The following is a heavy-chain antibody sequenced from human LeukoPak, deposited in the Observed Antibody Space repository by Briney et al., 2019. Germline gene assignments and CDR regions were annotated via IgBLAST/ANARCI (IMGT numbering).Heavy chain of an antibody. CDR2: IYHSGST. CDR3: ARTYCGGDCRGYYYHYYMDV. Sequence: PSETLSLTCAVSGGSISSSNWWSWVRQPPGKGLEWIGEIYHSGSTNYNPSLKSRVTISVDTSKNQFSLKLSSVTAADTAVYYCARTYCGGDCRGYYYHYYMDVWGKGTTVTISS. V-gene: IGHV4-4*02. D-gene: IGHD2-21*02. CDR1: GGSISSSNW. J-gene: IGHJ6*03.